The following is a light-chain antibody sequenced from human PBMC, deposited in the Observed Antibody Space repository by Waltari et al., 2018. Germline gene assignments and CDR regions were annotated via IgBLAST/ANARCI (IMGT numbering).Light chain of an antibody. CDR1: SLRSYY. J-gene: IGLJ2*01. V-gene: IGLV3-19*01. CDR3: NSRDSSGNHVV. Sequence: SSELTQDPAVSVALGQTVRITCQGASLRSYYASWYQQKPGQAPVLVIYGKNNRPSGIPDRFAGSSSGNTDSLTITGAQAEDEADYYCNSRDSSGNHVVFGGGTKLTVL. CDR2: GKN.